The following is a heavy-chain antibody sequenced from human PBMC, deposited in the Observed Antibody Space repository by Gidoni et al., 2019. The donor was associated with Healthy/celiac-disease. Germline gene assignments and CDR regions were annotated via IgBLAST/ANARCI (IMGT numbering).Heavy chain of an antibody. CDR1: GGSFSGYY. CDR3: ARGRRVGGYKSWFDP. D-gene: IGHD5-12*01. J-gene: IGHJ5*02. CDR2: INHSGST. V-gene: IGHV4-34*01. Sequence: QVQLQQWGAGLLKPSETLSLTCAVYGGSFSGYYWSWIRQPPGKGLEWIGEINHSGSTNYNPSLKSRVTISVDTSKNQFSLKLSSVTAADTAVYYCARGRRVGGYKSWFDPWGQGTLVTASS.